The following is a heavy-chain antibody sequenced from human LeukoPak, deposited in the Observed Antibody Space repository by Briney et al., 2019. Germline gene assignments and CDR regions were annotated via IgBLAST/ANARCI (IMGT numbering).Heavy chain of an antibody. CDR1: GYTFTSYG. D-gene: IGHD1-26*01. CDR2: INPNSGGT. J-gene: IGHJ4*02. V-gene: IGHV1-2*02. Sequence: ASVKVSCKASGYTFTSYGISWVRQAPGQGLEWMGWINPNSGGTNYAQKFQGRVTMTRDTSISTAYMELSRLRSDDTAVYYCAREPPSGSYYGYWGQGTLVTVSS. CDR3: AREPPSGSYYGY.